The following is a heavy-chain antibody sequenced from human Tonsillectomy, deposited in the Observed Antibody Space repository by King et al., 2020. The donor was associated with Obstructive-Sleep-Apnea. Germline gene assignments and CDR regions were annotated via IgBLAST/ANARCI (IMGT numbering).Heavy chain of an antibody. Sequence: VQLQASGGGLVQPGGSLRLSCAASGFNCSSDYISCVRQGPGKGLEWGSGIYSGGSTYHADSVKGRCTISRHNSKNTLYLQMNSLLAEDTAVYYCARDGGDWGYFDYWGQGTLVTVSS. D-gene: IGHD2-21*02. J-gene: IGHJ4*02. CDR1: GFNCSSDY. V-gene: IGHV3-53*04. CDR3: ARDGGDWGYFDY. CDR2: IYSGGST.